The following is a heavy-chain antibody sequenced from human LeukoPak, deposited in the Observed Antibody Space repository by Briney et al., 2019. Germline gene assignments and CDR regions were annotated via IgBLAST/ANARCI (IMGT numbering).Heavy chain of an antibody. CDR2: IYYSGST. J-gene: IGHJ5*02. V-gene: IGHV4-39*07. CDR3: ARLGQLLHP. CDR1: GGSISSSSYY. Sequence: PSETLSLTCTVSGGSISSSSYYWGWVRQPPGKGLEWIGSIYYSGSTYYNPSLKSRVTISVDTSKNQFSLKLSSVTAADTAVYYCARLGQLLHPWGQGTLVTVSS. D-gene: IGHD2-2*01.